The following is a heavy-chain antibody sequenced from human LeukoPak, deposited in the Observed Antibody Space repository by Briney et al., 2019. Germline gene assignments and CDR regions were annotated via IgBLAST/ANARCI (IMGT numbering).Heavy chain of an antibody. D-gene: IGHD3-16*01. CDR1: GFTFDDYA. CDR3: ANGGGEGGFDY. J-gene: IGHJ4*02. V-gene: IGHV3-9*01. Sequence: PGRSLRLSCAASGFTFDDYAMHWVRQAPGKGLEWVSGISWNSGSIGYADSVKGRFTISRDNAKNSLYLQINSLRAEDTALYYCANGGGEGGFDYWGQGTLVTVSS. CDR2: ISWNSGSI.